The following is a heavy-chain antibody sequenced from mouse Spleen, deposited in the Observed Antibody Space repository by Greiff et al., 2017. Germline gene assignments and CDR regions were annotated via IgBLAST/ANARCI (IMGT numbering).Heavy chain of an antibody. V-gene: IGHV1-4*01. D-gene: IGHD2-3*01. Sequence: QVQLKQSGAELVRPGTSVKLSCTASGYTFTSYTMHWVKQRPGQGLEWIGYINPSSGYTKYNQKFKDKATLTADKSSSTAYMQLSSLTSEDSAVYYCAREGGSGYYPFDYWGQGTTLTVSS. J-gene: IGHJ2*01. CDR2: INPSSGYT. CDR1: GYTFTSYT. CDR3: AREGGSGYYPFDY.